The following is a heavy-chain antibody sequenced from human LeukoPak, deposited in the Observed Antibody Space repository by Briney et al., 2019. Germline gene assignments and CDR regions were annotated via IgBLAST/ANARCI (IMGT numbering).Heavy chain of an antibody. V-gene: IGHV3-23*01. CDR1: GFTFSCHA. Sequence: GGSLRLSWAASGFTFSCHAMGSVRQARGKGLEWVSAISGSGGRTYYAESVKGRFTISTDNSKNTLYLQLNSLRAEDTAVYYCANRSLIVMEDYFDYWGQGTLVTVSS. CDR2: ISGSGGRT. D-gene: IGHD3-16*01. J-gene: IGHJ4*02. CDR3: ANRSLIVMEDYFDY.